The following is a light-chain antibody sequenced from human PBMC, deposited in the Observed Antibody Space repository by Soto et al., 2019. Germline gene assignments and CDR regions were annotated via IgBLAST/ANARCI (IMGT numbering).Light chain of an antibody. Sequence: IQLTQSPSSVSASVGDRFTITCQASQDIGNFLAWYQQTPGKAPRPLIHGASSLSRGVPSRFIGGGAGTHFTLTISGLQPEDLATYFCLQTSSFPRTFGQGTTV. CDR1: QDIGNF. V-gene: IGKV1-12*01. J-gene: IGKJ1*01. CDR2: GAS. CDR3: LQTSSFPRT.